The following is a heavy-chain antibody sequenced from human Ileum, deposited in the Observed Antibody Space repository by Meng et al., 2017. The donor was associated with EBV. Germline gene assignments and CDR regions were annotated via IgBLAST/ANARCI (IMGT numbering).Heavy chain of an antibody. D-gene: IGHD1-26*01. J-gene: IGHJ4*02. Sequence: PLQESRPSLVQPPEPSALPCSGSGGSFSGKTHYWRWIRQPPGNALGWIASIYYSGTTYYNPSLQSRVSISVDKSKNQVSLNMTSMTAADTAVYYCASRELAPFDYWGQGTLVTVSS. CDR1: GGSFSGKTHY. CDR2: IYYSGTT. CDR3: ASRELAPFDY. V-gene: IGHV4-39*07.